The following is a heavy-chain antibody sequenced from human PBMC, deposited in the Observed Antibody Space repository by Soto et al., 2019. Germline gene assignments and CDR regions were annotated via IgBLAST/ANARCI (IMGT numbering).Heavy chain of an antibody. Sequence: SETLSLTCTVSGGSISSGDYHGSWIRQPPGKGLEWIGYIYDSGSTYYTPSLKSRVTISVDTSKNQFSLKLSSVTAADTAVYFCARVKATLYRHYYFDYWGQGTPVTVSS. CDR3: ARVKATLYRHYYFDY. D-gene: IGHD5-12*01. CDR1: GGSISSGDYH. J-gene: IGHJ4*02. CDR2: IYDSGST. V-gene: IGHV4-30-4*01.